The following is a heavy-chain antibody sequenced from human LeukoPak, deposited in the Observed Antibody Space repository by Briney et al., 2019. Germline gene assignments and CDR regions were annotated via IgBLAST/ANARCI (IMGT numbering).Heavy chain of an antibody. Sequence: ASVKVSCKASGYTFIGYYMHWVRQAPGQGLEWMGRINPNNGGTNYAQKFRGRVTMTRDTSISTAYMELSRLRSDDTAVYYCARDPRIAVAGKYFDYWGQGTLVTVSS. D-gene: IGHD6-19*01. V-gene: IGHV1-2*06. CDR2: INPNNGGT. J-gene: IGHJ4*02. CDR3: ARDPRIAVAGKYFDY. CDR1: GYTFIGYY.